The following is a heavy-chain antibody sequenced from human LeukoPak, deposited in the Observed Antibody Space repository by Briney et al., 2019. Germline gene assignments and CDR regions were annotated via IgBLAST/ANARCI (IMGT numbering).Heavy chain of an antibody. CDR1: GGSISSSNYY. V-gene: IGHV4-39*01. D-gene: IGHD3-10*01. Sequence: PSETLSLTCTVSGGSISSSNYYWGWIRQPPGKGLEWIGTIYYSGTTYYNPSLESRVTIPEDTSKNQFSLTLRSVTAADTAVYYCARQISDYYYYYMDVWGKGTTVTVSS. J-gene: IGHJ6*03. CDR3: ARQISDYYYYYMDV. CDR2: IYYSGTT.